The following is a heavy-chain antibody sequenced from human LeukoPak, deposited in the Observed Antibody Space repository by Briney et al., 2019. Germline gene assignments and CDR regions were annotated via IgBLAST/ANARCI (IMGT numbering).Heavy chain of an antibody. D-gene: IGHD2-15*01. V-gene: IGHV4-4*02. J-gene: IGHJ5*02. CDR2: IHHSGGT. CDR3: ARVLRGSGPINWFDP. Sequence: PSGTLSLTCVVSGRSISSGYWRSWVRQPPGKELEWIGEIHHSGGTNYNPSLKSRVTISVDTSKNQFSLKLSSVTAADTAVYYCARVLRGSGPINWFDPWGQGTLVTVSS. CDR1: GRSISSGYW.